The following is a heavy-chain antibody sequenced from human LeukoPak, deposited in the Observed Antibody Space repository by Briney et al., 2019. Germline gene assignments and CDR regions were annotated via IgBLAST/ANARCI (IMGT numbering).Heavy chain of an antibody. CDR1: GGSISSYY. Sequence: SETLSLTCTVSGGSISSYYWSWIRQPPGKGLEWIGYIYYSGSTNYNPSLKSRVTISVDTSKNQFSLQLKSVTAADTAVYYCARAGYSYGTGYYFDCWGQGTLVTVSS. V-gene: IGHV4-59*01. D-gene: IGHD5-18*01. J-gene: IGHJ4*02. CDR3: ARAGYSYGTGYYFDC. CDR2: IYYSGST.